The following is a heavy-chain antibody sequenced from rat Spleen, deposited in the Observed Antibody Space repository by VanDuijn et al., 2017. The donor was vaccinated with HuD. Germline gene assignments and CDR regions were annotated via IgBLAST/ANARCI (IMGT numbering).Heavy chain of an antibody. CDR2: IKAKSNNYAT. D-gene: IGHD1-2*01. V-gene: IGHV6-8*01. Sequence: EVQLVETGGSLVQPGKSLKLTCATSGFTFSNAWMHWVRQSPAKQLEWIAQIKAKSNNYATYYAESVKERFPISRDDSKGSVYLQMNSLKEEDTAIYYCTGQVYLRGYFDYWGQGVMVTVSS. J-gene: IGHJ2*01. CDR3: TGQVYLRGYFDY. CDR1: GFTFSNAW.